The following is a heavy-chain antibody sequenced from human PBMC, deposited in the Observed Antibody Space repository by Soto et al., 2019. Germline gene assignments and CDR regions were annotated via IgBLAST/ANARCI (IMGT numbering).Heavy chain of an antibody. Sequence: EVQLVESGGGLVQPGGSLKLSCAASGFTFSGSAMHWVRQASGKGLEWVGRIRSKANSYATAYAASVKGRFTISRDDSKNTAYLQMNSLKTEDTALYYCTTYSGYDSMTYFDYWGQGTLVTVSS. CDR1: GFTFSGSA. CDR3: TTYSGYDSMTYFDY. J-gene: IGHJ4*02. CDR2: IRSKANSYAT. D-gene: IGHD5-12*01. V-gene: IGHV3-73*02.